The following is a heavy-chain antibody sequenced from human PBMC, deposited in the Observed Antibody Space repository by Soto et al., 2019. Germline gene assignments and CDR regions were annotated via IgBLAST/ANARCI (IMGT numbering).Heavy chain of an antibody. D-gene: IGHD3-9*01. CDR3: ARGLGLGDY. CDR1: GYTFTSYY. J-gene: IGHJ4*02. V-gene: IGHV1-46*01. CDR2: INPNGGST. Sequence: QVQLVQSGAEVKKPGGSVKLSCKASGYTFTSYYIHWVRQAPGQGLEWIGIINPNGGSTNYAHNFKGRLTVTRDTSTATVYMELGGLTAEDTAVYYCARGLGLGDYWGQGTLVTVSS.